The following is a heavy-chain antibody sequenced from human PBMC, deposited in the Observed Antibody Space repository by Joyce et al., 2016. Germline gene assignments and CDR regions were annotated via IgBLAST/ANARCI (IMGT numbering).Heavy chain of an antibody. CDR1: GGSVSSGGYS. J-gene: IGHJ6*02. D-gene: IGHD3-10*01. CDR3: ARAYGSGSYSYYYGMDV. CDR2: IYHSEST. V-gene: IGHV4-30-2*01. Sequence: QMQLQESGPGLVKPSQTLSLTCAVSGGSVSSGGYSWTWIRQPQGKGLEWIGHIYHSESTYYNPSLQSRVTMSVDRSKNQFSLKLRSVTAADTAVYYCARAYGSGSYSYYYGMDVWDQGTTVTVSS.